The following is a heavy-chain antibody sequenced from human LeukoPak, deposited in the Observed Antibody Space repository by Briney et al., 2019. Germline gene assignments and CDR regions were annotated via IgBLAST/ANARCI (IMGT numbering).Heavy chain of an antibody. CDR3: ARSLATSAYYMDL. CDR2: ISYDGSNK. Sequence: GGSLRLSCAASGFTFINYAMHWVRQAPGKGLEWVAVISYDGSNKFYADSVKGRFTISRDNSKNTLHLQMNSLRAEDTAVYYCARSLATSAYYMDLWGQGTMVTVSS. CDR1: GFTFINYA. D-gene: IGHD5-12*01. J-gene: IGHJ6*03. V-gene: IGHV3-30*04.